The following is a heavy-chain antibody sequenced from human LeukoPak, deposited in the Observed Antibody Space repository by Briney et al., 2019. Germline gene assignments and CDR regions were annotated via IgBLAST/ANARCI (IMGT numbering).Heavy chain of an antibody. CDR1: GYSFTGYY. Sequence: ASVKVSCKASGYSFTGYYIHWVGQAPGQGLEWMGWINPASGGTKSAQKFQGRVTMTRDTPISTAYMELSRLRPVDTAVDYCVWDLEVLERYFDYWGQGTLVTVSP. CDR3: VWDLEVLERYFDY. J-gene: IGHJ4*02. V-gene: IGHV1-2*02. CDR2: INPASGGT. D-gene: IGHD1-1*01.